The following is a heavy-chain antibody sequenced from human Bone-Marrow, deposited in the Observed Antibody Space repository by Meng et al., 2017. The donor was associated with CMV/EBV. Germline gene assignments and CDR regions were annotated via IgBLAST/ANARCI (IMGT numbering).Heavy chain of an antibody. D-gene: IGHD2-2*01. CDR1: GGSISSSSYY. CDR3: ARLTSTRYYYYGMDV. J-gene: IGHJ6*02. V-gene: IGHV4-39*01. CDR2: IYYSGST. Sequence: SETLSLTCTVSGGSISSSSYYWGWIRQPPGKGLEWIGSIYYSGSTYYNPSLKSRVTISVDTSKNQFSLKLSSVTAADTAAYYCARLTSTRYYYYGMDVWGQGTTVTVSS.